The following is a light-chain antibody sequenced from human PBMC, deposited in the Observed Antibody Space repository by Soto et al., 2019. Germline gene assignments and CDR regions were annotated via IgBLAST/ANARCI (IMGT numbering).Light chain of an antibody. CDR2: GAS. CDR3: QQYSTSPPEFT. Sequence: EIVLTQSPGTLSVSPGERVTLSCRASQSVSSNYLAWYQQRPGQAPRLLIFGASYRATGIPVRFSGSGSGTDFTLTISRLEPEDFAVYYCQQYSTSPPEFTFGPGTKVDSK. V-gene: IGKV3-20*01. J-gene: IGKJ3*01. CDR1: QSVSSNY.